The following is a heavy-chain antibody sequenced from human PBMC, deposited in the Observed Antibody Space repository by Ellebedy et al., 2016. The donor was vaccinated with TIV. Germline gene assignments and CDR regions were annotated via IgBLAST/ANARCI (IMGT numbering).Heavy chain of an antibody. J-gene: IGHJ4*02. CDR1: GFPFSSYS. CDR3: ARDRVGSYGSGSYFDY. D-gene: IGHD3-10*01. V-gene: IGHV3-48*02. CDR2: ISSSSSTI. Sequence: GESLKISCAASGFPFSSYSMNWVRQAPGKGLEWVSYISSSSSTIYYADSVKGRFTISRDNAKNSLYLQMNSLRDEDTAVYYCARDRVGSYGSGSYFDYWGQGTLVTVSS.